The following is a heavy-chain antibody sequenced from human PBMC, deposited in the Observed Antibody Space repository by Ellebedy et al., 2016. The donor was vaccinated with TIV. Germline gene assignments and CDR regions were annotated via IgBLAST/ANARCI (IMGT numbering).Heavy chain of an antibody. J-gene: IGHJ4*02. D-gene: IGHD3-9*01. Sequence: PGGSLRFSCAASGFTLSGYWMHWVRQVPGKGLMWVSRINTDGSSTSYADSVEGRFTITRDNAKKTRYWEMSSLRPEDTAVYYCTRESFRYFDWDLWGQGTLVTVSS. CDR3: TRESFRYFDWDL. CDR1: GFTLSGYW. CDR2: INTDGSST. V-gene: IGHV3-74*01.